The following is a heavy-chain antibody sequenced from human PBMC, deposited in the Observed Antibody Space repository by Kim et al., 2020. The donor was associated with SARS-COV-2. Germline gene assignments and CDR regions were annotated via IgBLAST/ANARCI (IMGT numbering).Heavy chain of an antibody. CDR1: GGTFSSYA. Sequence: SVKVSCKASGGTFSSYAISWVRQAPGQGLEWMGGIIPIFGTANYAQKFQGRVTITADESTSTAYMELSSLRSEDTAVYYCARESTMIVGTWYYYGMDVWGQGTTVTVSS. V-gene: IGHV1-69*13. D-gene: IGHD3-22*01. J-gene: IGHJ6*02. CDR2: IIPIFGTA. CDR3: ARESTMIVGTWYYYGMDV.